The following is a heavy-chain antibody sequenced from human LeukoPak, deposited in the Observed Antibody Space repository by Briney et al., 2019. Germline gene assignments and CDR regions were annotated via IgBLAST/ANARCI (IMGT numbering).Heavy chain of an antibody. CDR2: IYYSGRT. D-gene: IGHD7-27*01. Sequence: SETLSLTCTVSGGSISSYYWSWIRQPPGKGLEWIGYIYYSGRTNYNPSLKSRVTISVDTSKNQFSLKLSSVTAADTAVYYCARVTGEPSLLYYYYYGMDVWGQGTTVTVSS. CDR3: ARVTGEPSLLYYYYYGMDV. V-gene: IGHV4-59*01. CDR1: GGSISSYY. J-gene: IGHJ6*02.